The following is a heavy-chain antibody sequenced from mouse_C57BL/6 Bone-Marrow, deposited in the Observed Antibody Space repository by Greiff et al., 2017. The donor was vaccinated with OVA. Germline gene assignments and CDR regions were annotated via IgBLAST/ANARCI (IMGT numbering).Heavy chain of an antibody. CDR3: AKVGSSRYWYFDV. Sequence: VQLVESGPGLVQPSQSLSITCTVSGFSLTSYGVHWVRQSPGKGLEWLGVIWRGGSTDYNAAFMSRLSITKDNSKSQVFFKMNSLQADDTAIYYCAKVGSSRYWYFDVWGTGTTVTVSS. J-gene: IGHJ1*03. V-gene: IGHV2-5*01. CDR1: GFSLTSYG. CDR2: IWRGGST. D-gene: IGHD1-1*01.